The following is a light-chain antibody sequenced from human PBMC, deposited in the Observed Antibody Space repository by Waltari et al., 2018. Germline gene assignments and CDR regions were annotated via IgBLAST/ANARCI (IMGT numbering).Light chain of an antibody. J-gene: IGLJ1*01. CDR1: SSNIGAGYG. CDR3: QSFDNRLTGSYV. V-gene: IGLV1-40*01. CDR2: GGN. Sequence: QSVLTQAPSVSGAPGQRVIISCTGRSSNIGAGYGVPWYQHLPGTAPKRLIYGGNNRPSGVPDRFSASTSGTSASLAITGLRAEDEADYYCQSFDNRLTGSYVFGTGTKVTVL.